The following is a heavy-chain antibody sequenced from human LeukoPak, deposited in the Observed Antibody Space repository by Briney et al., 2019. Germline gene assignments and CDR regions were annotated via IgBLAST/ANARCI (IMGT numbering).Heavy chain of an antibody. CDR3: AKEPSLRYYFDY. CDR2: ISDSGTYT. Sequence: PGGSLRLSCAASGFTFSSCAMGWVRQAPGRGLEWVSGISDSGTYTYYADSVKGRFTISRDNSKSTLYLQMNSLRAEDTAVYYCAKEPSLRYYFDYWGQGTLVTVSS. V-gene: IGHV3-23*01. J-gene: IGHJ4*02. CDR1: GFTFSSCA.